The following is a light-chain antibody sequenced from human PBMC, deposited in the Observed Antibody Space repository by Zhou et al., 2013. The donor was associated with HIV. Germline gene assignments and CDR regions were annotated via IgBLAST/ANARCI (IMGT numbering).Light chain of an antibody. CDR2: AAS. Sequence: DIQMTQSPPSLSASVGDRVTITCRASQSISSYLNWYQQKPGKAPKLLIYAASSLQTGVPSRFSGSGSGTDFTLTISSLQPEDFATYYCQQSYSTLWTFGQGTKVSIK. V-gene: IGKV1-39*01. CDR1: QSISSY. J-gene: IGKJ1*01. CDR3: QQSYSTLWT.